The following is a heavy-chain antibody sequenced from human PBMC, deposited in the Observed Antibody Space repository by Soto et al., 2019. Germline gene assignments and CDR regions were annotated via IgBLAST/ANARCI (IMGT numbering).Heavy chain of an antibody. CDR3: ARRCRGGSCYGSCCWFDP. V-gene: IGHV4-34*01. CDR1: GGSFSGYY. CDR2: INHSGST. Sequence: SETLSLTCAVYGGSFSGYYWSWIRQPPGKGLEWIGEINHSGSTNYNPSLKSRVTISVDTSKNQFSLKLSSVTAADTAVYYCARRCRGGSCYGSCCWFDPWGQGTRVTVSS. D-gene: IGHD2-15*01. J-gene: IGHJ5*02.